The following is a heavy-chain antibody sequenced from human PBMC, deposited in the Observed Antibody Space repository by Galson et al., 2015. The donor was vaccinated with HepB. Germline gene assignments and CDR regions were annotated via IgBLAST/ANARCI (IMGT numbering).Heavy chain of an antibody. Sequence: SLRLSCAASGFTFSSYSMNWVRQAPGKGLEWVSYISSSSSTIYYADSVKGRFTISRDNAKNSLYLQMNSLRAEDTAVYYCARDQSTVTRELDFDYWGQGTLVTVSS. CDR3: ARDQSTVTRELDFDY. V-gene: IGHV3-48*04. CDR1: GFTFSSYS. D-gene: IGHD4-17*01. J-gene: IGHJ4*02. CDR2: ISSSSSTI.